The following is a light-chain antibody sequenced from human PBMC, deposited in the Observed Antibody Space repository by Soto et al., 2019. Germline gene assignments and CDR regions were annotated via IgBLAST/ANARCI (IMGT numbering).Light chain of an antibody. J-gene: IGKJ3*01. CDR1: QSVSSSY. CDR3: QSGFT. V-gene: IGKV3-20*01. CDR2: GAS. Sequence: EIVLTQSTGTLSLSPGERATLSCRASQSVSSSYLAWYQQKPGQAPRLLIYGASSRATGIPDRFSGSGSGTDFTLTISRLEPEDFAVYYCQSGFTFGPGTKVDIK.